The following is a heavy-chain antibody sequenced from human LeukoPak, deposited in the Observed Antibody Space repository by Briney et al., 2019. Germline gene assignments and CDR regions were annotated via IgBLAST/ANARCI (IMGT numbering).Heavy chain of an antibody. Sequence: GGSLRLSCAASGLTFSSYSMNWVRQAPGKGLEWVSSISSSSSYIYYADSVKGRFTISRDNAKNSLYLQMNSLRAEDTAVYYCARGSVGAYDFWSGYYDYWGQGTLVTVSS. D-gene: IGHD3-3*01. CDR2: ISSSSSYI. J-gene: IGHJ4*02. CDR3: ARGSVGAYDFWSGYYDY. CDR1: GLTFSSYS. V-gene: IGHV3-21*01.